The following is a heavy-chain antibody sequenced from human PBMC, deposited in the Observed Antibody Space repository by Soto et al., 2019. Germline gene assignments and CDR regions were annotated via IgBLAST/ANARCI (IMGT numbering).Heavy chain of an antibody. J-gene: IGHJ4*02. D-gene: IGHD1-20*01. CDR1: GYTFTSYA. V-gene: IGHV1-3*01. CDR3: ARAPYNWNYFDY. CDR2: INAGNGNT. Sequence: ASVKVSCKASGYTFTSYAMHWVRQAPGQRPEWMGWINAGNGNTKYSQKFQGRVTITRDTSASTAYMELSSLRSEDTAVYYCARAPYNWNYFDYWGQGTLVTVSS.